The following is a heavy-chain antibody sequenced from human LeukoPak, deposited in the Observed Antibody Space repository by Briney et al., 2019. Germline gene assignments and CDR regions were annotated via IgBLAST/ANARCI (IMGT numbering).Heavy chain of an antibody. V-gene: IGHV1-18*01. CDR3: GRGDDAFDI. CDR1: GYTFANYG. CDR2: ISTYNGNT. Sequence: ASVKVSCKASGYTFANYGITWVRQAPGQGLEWMGWISTYNGNTNYAQKFQGRVTVTTDTSTSTVYMELRSLRSDDTAVYYCGRGDDAFDIWGQGTMVTVSS. J-gene: IGHJ3*02.